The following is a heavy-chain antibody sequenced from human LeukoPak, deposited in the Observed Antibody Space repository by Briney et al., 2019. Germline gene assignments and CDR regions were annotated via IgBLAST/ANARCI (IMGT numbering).Heavy chain of an antibody. J-gene: IGHJ4*02. CDR2: IHEDAGEK. V-gene: IGHV3-7*05. Sequence: GGSLSLSCAASGFRFSDSWMTWVRQTPGRGLQWVASIHEDAGEKQYVESVRGRFTISRDNAKNSLYLQMNSLRVEDTAVYYCASSKDHYCHYWGQGTLVTVSS. CDR3: ASSKDHYCHY. CDR1: GFRFSDSW.